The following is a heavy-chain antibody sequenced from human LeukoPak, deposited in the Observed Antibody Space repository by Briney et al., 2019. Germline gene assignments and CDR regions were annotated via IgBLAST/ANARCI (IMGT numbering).Heavy chain of an antibody. CDR1: GGTFSSYA. J-gene: IGHJ6*03. D-gene: IGHD3-10*01. CDR2: IIPIFGTA. Sequence: GASVKVSCKASGGTFSSYAISWVRQAPGQGLEWMGGIIPIFGTANYAQKFQGRVTITTDESTSTAYMELSSLRSEDTAVYYCARGLATMAKKVYYYYYYMDVWGKGTTVTVSS. CDR3: ARGLATMAKKVYYYYYYMDV. V-gene: IGHV1-69*05.